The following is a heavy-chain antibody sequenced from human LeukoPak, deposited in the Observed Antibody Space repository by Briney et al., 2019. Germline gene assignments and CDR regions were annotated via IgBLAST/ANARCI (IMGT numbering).Heavy chain of an antibody. CDR3: ARSGYSSSHNWFDP. Sequence: SETLPLTCTVSGGSISSYYWSWIRQPPGKGLEWIGYIYYSGSTNYNPSLKSRVTISVDTSKNQFSLKLSSVTAADTAVYYCARSGYSSSHNWFDPWGQGTLVTVSS. J-gene: IGHJ5*02. CDR2: IYYSGST. CDR1: GGSISSYY. D-gene: IGHD6-13*01. V-gene: IGHV4-59*08.